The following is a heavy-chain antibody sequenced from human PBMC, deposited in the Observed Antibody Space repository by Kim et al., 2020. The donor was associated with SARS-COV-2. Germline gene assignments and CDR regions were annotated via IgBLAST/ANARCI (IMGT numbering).Heavy chain of an antibody. CDR2: IIPIFGTA. Sequence: SVKVSCKASGGTFSSYAISWVRQAPGQGLEWMGGIIPIFGTANYAQKFQGRVTITADESTSTAYMELSSLRSEDTAVYYCARDQGEGHRRWYGFLDYWGQGTLVTVSS. V-gene: IGHV1-69*13. CDR1: GGTFSSYA. J-gene: IGHJ4*02. D-gene: IGHD6-13*01. CDR3: ARDQGEGHRRWYGFLDY.